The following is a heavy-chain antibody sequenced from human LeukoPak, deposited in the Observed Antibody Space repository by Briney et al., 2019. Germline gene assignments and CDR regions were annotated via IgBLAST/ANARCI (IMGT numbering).Heavy chain of an antibody. CDR1: GFTFSSYG. Sequence: GGSLRLSCAASGFTFSSYGMHWVRQAPGKGLEWVAAIWYDGSNKYYADSVKGRFTISRDNSKNTLYLQMNSLRAEDTAVYYCARDLGGVSFDYWGQGTLVTVSS. J-gene: IGHJ4*02. CDR3: ARDLGGVSFDY. V-gene: IGHV3-33*01. D-gene: IGHD3-16*01. CDR2: IWYDGSNK.